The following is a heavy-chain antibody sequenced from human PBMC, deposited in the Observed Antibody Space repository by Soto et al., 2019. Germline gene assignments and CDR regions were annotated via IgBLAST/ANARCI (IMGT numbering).Heavy chain of an antibody. CDR1: GFTFSSYA. J-gene: IGHJ4*02. D-gene: IGHD3-22*01. CDR2: ISAAGSNK. V-gene: IGHV3-30*03. CDR3: XXXXXXXDSSGYYLGGH. Sequence: HVQLVESGGGMVQPGRSLTLSCAASGFTFSSYAMHWVRQAPGKGLEWVAVISAAGSNKLYADSVKGRFTISRDNSKNTLYLQLNSLRAEXTXXXYXXXXXXXXDSSGYYLGGHWGQGTLVTVSS.